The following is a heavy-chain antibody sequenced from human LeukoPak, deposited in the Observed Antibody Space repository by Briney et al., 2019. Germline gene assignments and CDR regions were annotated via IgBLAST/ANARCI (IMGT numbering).Heavy chain of an antibody. V-gene: IGHV4-4*07. CDR2: IYTSGST. CDR3: ARGPGYSSSWYEYYFDY. CDR1: GGSISSYY. D-gene: IGHD6-13*01. J-gene: IGHJ4*02. Sequence: SETLSLTCTVSGGSISSYYWSWIRQPAGKGLEWIGRIYTSGSTNYNPSLKSRVTMSVDTSKNQLSLKLSSVTAADTAVYYCARGPGYSSSWYEYYFDYWGQGTLVTVSS.